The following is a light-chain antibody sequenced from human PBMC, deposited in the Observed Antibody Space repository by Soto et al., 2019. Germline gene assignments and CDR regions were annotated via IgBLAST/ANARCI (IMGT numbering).Light chain of an antibody. CDR3: QQRSNWPPYT. CDR2: DAS. V-gene: IGKV3-11*01. CDR1: QSVSSY. Sequence: EIVLTQSPATLSLSPGERATLSCRASQSVSSYLAWYQQKPGQAPRLLIYDASNRATGIPAMFSGSGSGTDVTLNISSLEPEDFAVYYCQQRSNWPPYTFGQGTKLEIK. J-gene: IGKJ2*01.